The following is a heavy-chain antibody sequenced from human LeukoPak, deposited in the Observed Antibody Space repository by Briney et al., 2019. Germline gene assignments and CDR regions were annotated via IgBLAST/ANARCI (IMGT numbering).Heavy chain of an antibody. J-gene: IGHJ4*02. D-gene: IGHD3-22*01. Sequence: PSETLSLTCSVSGVSMTNDRWTWIRQAPGKGLEWIGYMSDSGQTNYNPSLRSRATVSVDTSKSQCSLRLTSVTSADTAVYYCARITEYFDSGGSYYWGFFDYWGQGSLVTVSS. CDR1: GVSMTNDR. CDR2: MSDSGQT. CDR3: ARITEYFDSGGSYYWGFFDY. V-gene: IGHV4-59*01.